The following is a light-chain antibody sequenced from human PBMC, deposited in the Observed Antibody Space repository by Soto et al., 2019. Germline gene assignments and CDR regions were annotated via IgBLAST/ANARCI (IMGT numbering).Light chain of an antibody. CDR3: QQYYNWPRT. CDR2: GAS. Sequence: EIVMTQSAATLSVSAGERATLSFMASQSVSSTLALYQQKPGQAPRLLIYGASTRATDIPARFSGSGSGTEFTLTISSLQSEDFAVYYCQQYYNWPRTFGQGTKVDIK. V-gene: IGKV3-15*01. J-gene: IGKJ1*01. CDR1: QSVSST.